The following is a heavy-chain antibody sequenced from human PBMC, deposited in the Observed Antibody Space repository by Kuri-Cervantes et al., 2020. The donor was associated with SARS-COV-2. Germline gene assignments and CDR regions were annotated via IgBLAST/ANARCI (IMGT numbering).Heavy chain of an antibody. Sequence: GGSLRLSCAASGFSFSSYWMHWVRQAPGKGLVWVSRINSDGSSTSYADSVKDRFTISRDNAKNTLYLQMNSLRAEDTAVYYCARDRTILDYFDYWGQGTLVTVSS. V-gene: IGHV3-74*01. D-gene: IGHD3-9*01. CDR1: GFSFSSYW. J-gene: IGHJ4*02. CDR3: ARDRTILDYFDY. CDR2: INSDGSST.